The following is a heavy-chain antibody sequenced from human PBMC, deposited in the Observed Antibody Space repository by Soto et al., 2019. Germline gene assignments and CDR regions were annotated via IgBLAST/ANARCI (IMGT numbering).Heavy chain of an antibody. Sequence: SETLSLTCAVSGDSISSSNWWSWVRQPPGKGLEWIGEIYHSGSTNYNPSLKSRVTISVDKSKNQFSLKLSSVTAADTAVYYCARAGVLLWFGELRSGGDYFDYWGQGTLVTVSS. CDR3: ARAGVLLWFGELRSGGDYFDY. D-gene: IGHD3-10*01. CDR1: GDSISSSNW. V-gene: IGHV4-4*02. CDR2: IYHSGST. J-gene: IGHJ4*02.